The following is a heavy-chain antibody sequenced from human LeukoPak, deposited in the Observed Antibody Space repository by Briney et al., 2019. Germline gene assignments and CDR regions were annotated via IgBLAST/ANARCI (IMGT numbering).Heavy chain of an antibody. J-gene: IGHJ4*02. Sequence: GGFLRLSCAASGFTFSSYWMSWVRQAPGKGLEWVANIKQDGSEKDYVDSVKGRFTISRDTAKNSLYLQMNSLRAEDTAVYYCARIKSQGVVVPLLRSTYYFDYWGQGTLVTVSS. CDR2: IKQDGSEK. V-gene: IGHV3-7*01. CDR3: ARIKSQGVVVPLLRSTYYFDY. D-gene: IGHD2-21*01. CDR1: GFTFSSYW.